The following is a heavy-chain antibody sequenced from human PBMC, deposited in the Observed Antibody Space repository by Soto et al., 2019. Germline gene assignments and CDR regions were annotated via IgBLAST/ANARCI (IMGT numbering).Heavy chain of an antibody. Sequence: SETLSLTCTVSGGSISSYYWSWIRQPPGKGLEWIGYIYYSGSTNYNPSLKSRVTISVDTSKNQFSLKLSSVTAEDTAVYYCATSYGNAWYTYWGQGTQVTVSS. CDR1: GGSISSYY. CDR2: IYYSGST. V-gene: IGHV4-59*01. J-gene: IGHJ4*02. D-gene: IGHD6-13*01. CDR3: ATSYGNAWYTY.